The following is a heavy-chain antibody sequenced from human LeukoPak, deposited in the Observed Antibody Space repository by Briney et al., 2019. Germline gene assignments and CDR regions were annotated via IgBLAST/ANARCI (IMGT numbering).Heavy chain of an antibody. CDR1: GYTFTSYY. CDR2: INPSGGST. Sequence: ASVKVSCKASGYTFTSYYMHWVRQAPGQGLEWMGIINPSGGSTSYAQKFQGRVTMTRDTSTSTVYMELSSLRSEDTAVYYRARDHEANSSSPGRFDPWGQGTLVTVSS. J-gene: IGHJ5*02. CDR3: ARDHEANSSSPGRFDP. D-gene: IGHD6-6*01. V-gene: IGHV1-46*01.